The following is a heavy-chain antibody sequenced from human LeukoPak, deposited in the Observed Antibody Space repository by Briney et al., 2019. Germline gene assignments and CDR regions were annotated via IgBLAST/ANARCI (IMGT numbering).Heavy chain of an antibody. V-gene: IGHV1-46*01. CDR2: INPTGGST. CDR1: GYTFTSYY. Sequence: ASVKVSCKASGYTFTSYYMHWVRQAPGEGLEWMGIINPTGGSTSYAQKFQGRVTMTRDTSTSTVYMELSSLRSEDTAVYYCARTYYYDSSGYYPRFDYWGQGTLVAVSS. D-gene: IGHD3-22*01. J-gene: IGHJ4*02. CDR3: ARTYYYDSSGYYPRFDY.